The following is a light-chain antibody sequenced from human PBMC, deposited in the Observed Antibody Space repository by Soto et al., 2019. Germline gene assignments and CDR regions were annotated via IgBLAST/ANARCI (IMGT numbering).Light chain of an antibody. Sequence: EIVLTQFPATLSLSPGERATLSCRASQSVSTYLAWYQQKPGQAPRLLIYGASNRATGIPARFSGSGSGTDFTLTIGSIEPEDSAVYYCHQRGTWPETFGQGTKVEIK. CDR2: GAS. J-gene: IGKJ1*01. V-gene: IGKV3-11*01. CDR3: HQRGTWPET. CDR1: QSVSTY.